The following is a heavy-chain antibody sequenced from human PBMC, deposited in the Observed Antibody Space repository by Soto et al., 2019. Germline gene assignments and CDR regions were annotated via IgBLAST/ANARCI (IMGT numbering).Heavy chain of an antibody. J-gene: IGHJ4*02. CDR3: AKLGLPVPGSEY. D-gene: IGHD2-2*01. CDR1: GPTFSIYA. CDR2: IDSSGRST. V-gene: IGHV3-23*05. Sequence: GGSLRLSCAASGPTFSIYAMTWVRQAPGKGLEWVSSIDSSGRSTYYADSVRGRFTISRDNSKNTLYLQMNSLRAEDTAVYYCAKLGLPVPGSEYWGQGTLVPVSS.